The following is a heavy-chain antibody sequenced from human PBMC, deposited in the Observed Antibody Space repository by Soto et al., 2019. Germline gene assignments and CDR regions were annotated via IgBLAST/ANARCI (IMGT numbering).Heavy chain of an antibody. Sequence: QVQLVESGGGVVQPGRSLRLSCAASGFTFSSYGMHWVRQAPGKGLEWVAVISYDGSNKYYADSVKGRFTISRDNSKNTLYLQMNSLRAEDTAVYYCAKDWGFGAFDIWGQGTMVTVSS. CDR1: GFTFSSYG. CDR2: ISYDGSNK. J-gene: IGHJ3*02. V-gene: IGHV3-30*18. D-gene: IGHD3-16*01. CDR3: AKDWGFGAFDI.